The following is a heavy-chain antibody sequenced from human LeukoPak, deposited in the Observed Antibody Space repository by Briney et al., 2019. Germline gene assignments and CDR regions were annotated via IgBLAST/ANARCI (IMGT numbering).Heavy chain of an antibody. J-gene: IGHJ5*02. CDR3: ASLDTAKQPLANH. CDR2: IINDGSYT. CDR1: GFTFSPVW. V-gene: IGHV3-74*01. Sequence: GGSLRLSCAASGFTFSPVWMHWVRQAPGKGLMWVSHIINDGSYTTYADSVKGRFTISKNSAKNSLYLQMNTLRVEDTAMYYCASLDTAKQPLANHWGQGTLVTVSS. D-gene: IGHD5-18*01.